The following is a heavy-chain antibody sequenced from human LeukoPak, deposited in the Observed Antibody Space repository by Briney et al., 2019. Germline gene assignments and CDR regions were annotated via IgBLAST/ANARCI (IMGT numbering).Heavy chain of an antibody. CDR2: IYISGST. D-gene: IGHD6-6*01. J-gene: IGHJ3*02. CDR1: DGSFRSYY. Sequence: SDTLSFTCKVLDGSFRSYYWSWIRQPPGKGLEWFGRIYISGSTNYNPSLKRPVTMSVDTSKNQFSLKLSSVTAADTAVYYCARASGDEYSSSSDAFDIWGQGTMVTVSS. V-gene: IGHV4-4*07. CDR3: ARASGDEYSSSSDAFDI.